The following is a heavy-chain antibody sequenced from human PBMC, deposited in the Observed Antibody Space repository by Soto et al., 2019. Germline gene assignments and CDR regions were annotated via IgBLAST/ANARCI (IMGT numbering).Heavy chain of an antibody. J-gene: IGHJ4*01. CDR3: ASGGGYVEY. D-gene: IGHD3-10*01. CDR2: IGESGDF. V-gene: IGHV4-39*01. Sequence: VPRSLNWSISSGPIGSSSHYWGWVRQEPGTGLEWIGSIGESGDFYYNPSLKGRVTISVDTSKNQFSLKLISVTGADSAIYYCASGGGYVEYWGHGTLVTVPS. CDR1: SGPIGSSSHY.